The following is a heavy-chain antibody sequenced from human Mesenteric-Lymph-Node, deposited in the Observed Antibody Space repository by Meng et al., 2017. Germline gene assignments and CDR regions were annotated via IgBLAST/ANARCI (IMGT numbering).Heavy chain of an antibody. CDR2: IIPIFGTA. CDR1: GYTFTSYD. J-gene: IGHJ4*02. CDR3: ARALIPNYYDSSGYYLFDY. Sequence: QVQLVQSGAEVKKPGASVKFSCKASGYTFTSYDINWVRQATGQGLEWMGGIIPIFGTANYAQKFQGRVTITADKSTSTAYMELSSLRSEDTAVYYCARALIPNYYDSSGYYLFDYWGQGTLVTVSS. V-gene: IGHV1-69*06. D-gene: IGHD3-22*01.